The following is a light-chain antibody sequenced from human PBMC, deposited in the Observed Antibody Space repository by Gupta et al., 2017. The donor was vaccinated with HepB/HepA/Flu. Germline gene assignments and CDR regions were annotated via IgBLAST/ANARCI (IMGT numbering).Light chain of an antibody. CDR2: DTS. J-gene: IGKJ4*01. CDR1: QSVSIY. Sequence: EIVLTQSPATLSWSAGERATLSCMASQSVSIYLAWYQQKPGQTPRLLIYDTSNRATGIPARFSGRGSGTDFTLTISSLEPEDFAVYYCQQRSNWPLTFGGGSKVEIK. CDR3: QQRSNWPLT. V-gene: IGKV3-11*01.